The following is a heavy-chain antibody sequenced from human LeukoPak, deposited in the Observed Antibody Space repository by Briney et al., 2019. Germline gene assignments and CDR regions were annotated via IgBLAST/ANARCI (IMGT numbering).Heavy chain of an antibody. CDR3: ARLYCSSTSCSTPYFDD. Sequence: SETLSLTCAVYGGSFSGYYWSWIRQPPGKGLEWIGEINHSGSTNYNPSLKSRVTISVDTSKNQFSLKLSSVTAADTAVYYCARLYCSSTSCSTPYFDDWGQGTLVTVSS. D-gene: IGHD2-2*01. CDR1: GGSFSGYY. J-gene: IGHJ4*02. CDR2: INHSGST. V-gene: IGHV4-34*01.